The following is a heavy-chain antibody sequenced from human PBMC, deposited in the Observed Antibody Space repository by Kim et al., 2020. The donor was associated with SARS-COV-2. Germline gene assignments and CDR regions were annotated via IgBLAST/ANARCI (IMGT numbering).Heavy chain of an antibody. D-gene: IGHD2-2*01. CDR3: ARDLKNIVVVPAAISAGGMDV. CDR2: INAGNGNT. CDR1: GYTFTSYA. J-gene: IGHJ6*02. V-gene: IGHV1-3*01. Sequence: ASVKVSCKASGYTFTSYAMHWVRQAPGQRLEWMGWINAGNGNTKYSQKFQGRVTITRDTSASTAYMELSSLRSEDTAVYYCARDLKNIVVVPAAISAGGMDVWGQGTTVTVSS.